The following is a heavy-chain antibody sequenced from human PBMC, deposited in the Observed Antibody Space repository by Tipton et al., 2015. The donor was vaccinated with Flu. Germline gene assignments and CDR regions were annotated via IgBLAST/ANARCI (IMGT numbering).Heavy chain of an antibody. CDR1: GASITSDNNF. D-gene: IGHD6-19*01. J-gene: IGHJ4*02. V-gene: IGHV4-61*02. CDR2: FHSSGGT. CDR3: ARGVSSGWYSVGFFDY. Sequence: TLSLTCSVSGASITSDNNFWSWIRQPAGKGLEYIGRFHSSGGTKYNPSLRSRVYISVDSSTNQFSLRLNSVTDADTAVYFCARGVSSGWYSVGFFDYWGQGRLVSVSS.